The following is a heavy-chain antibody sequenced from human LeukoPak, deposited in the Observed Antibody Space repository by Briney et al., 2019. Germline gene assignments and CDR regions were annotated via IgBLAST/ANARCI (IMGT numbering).Heavy chain of an antibody. J-gene: IGHJ4*02. V-gene: IGHV3-7*01. CDR2: INRDGSQK. CDR1: GFTFSSYW. Sequence: GGSLRLSCAPSGFTFSSYWMTWVRQAPGKGLEWVGTINRDGSQKYYLDSVKGRFTVSRDNAENSLYLQMNSLRGEDTAVYYCARDRMWGVESEDYWGQGTLVTVSS. D-gene: IGHD3-10*01. CDR3: ARDRMWGVESEDY.